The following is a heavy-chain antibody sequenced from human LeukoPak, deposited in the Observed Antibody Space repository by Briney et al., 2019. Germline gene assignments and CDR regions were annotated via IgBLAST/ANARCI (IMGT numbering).Heavy chain of an antibody. V-gene: IGHV4-34*01. J-gene: IGHJ5*02. Sequence: SETLSLTCAVYGGSFSGYYWSWIRQPPGKGLEWIGEINHSGSTNYNPSLKSRVTISVDTSKNQFSLKLSSVTAADTAVYYCARYYCSSTSCCIEEGWFDPWGQGTLVTVSS. CDR3: ARYYCSSTSCCIEEGWFDP. CDR2: INHSGST. CDR1: GGSFSGYY. D-gene: IGHD2-2*01.